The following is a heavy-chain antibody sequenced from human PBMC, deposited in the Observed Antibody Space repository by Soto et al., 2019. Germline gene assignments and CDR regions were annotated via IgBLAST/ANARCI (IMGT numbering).Heavy chain of an antibody. CDR1: GGSISSSSYY. CDR2: IYYSGST. Sequence: PSETLSLTCTVSGGSISSSSYYWGWIRQPPGKGLEWIGSIYYSGSTYYNPSLKSRVTISVDTSKNQFSLKLSSVTAADTAVYYCATKRGYCSSTSCPRGMGYYYYGMDVWGQGTTVTVSS. D-gene: IGHD2-2*01. CDR3: ATKRGYCSSTSCPRGMGYYYYGMDV. V-gene: IGHV4-39*01. J-gene: IGHJ6*02.